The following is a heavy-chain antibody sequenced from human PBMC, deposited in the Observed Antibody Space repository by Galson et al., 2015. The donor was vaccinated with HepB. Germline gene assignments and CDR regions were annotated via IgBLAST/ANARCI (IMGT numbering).Heavy chain of an antibody. V-gene: IGHV3-23*01. J-gene: IGHJ4*02. CDR3: AKDRRATGSRESFDD. CDR1: GFTFSKYD. Sequence: SLRLSCAASGFTFSKYDMSWVRQAPGRGLEWVSALSATGGTTYYADSVKGRFTISRDNSKNTLYLQMNSLRDEDTAVYYCAKDRRATGSRESFDDWGQGTLVTVSS. CDR2: LSATGGTT. D-gene: IGHD3-10*01.